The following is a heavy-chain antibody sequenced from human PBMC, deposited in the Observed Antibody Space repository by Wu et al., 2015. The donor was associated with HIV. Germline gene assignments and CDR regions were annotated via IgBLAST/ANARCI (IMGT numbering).Heavy chain of an antibody. V-gene: IGHV1-69*13. CDR1: GGTLRSYA. Sequence: QVQLVQSGTEVKKPGSSVKVSCKASGGTLRSYAISWVRQAPGQGLDWMGRIIPIFGTVDYAQKFQGRVTITADESTSTAYMELSRLTSEDTAIYYYARERMADWYCNLWGRGTLVTVSP. CDR3: ARERMADWYCNL. D-gene: IGHD2-8*01. J-gene: IGHJ2*01. CDR2: IIPIFGTV.